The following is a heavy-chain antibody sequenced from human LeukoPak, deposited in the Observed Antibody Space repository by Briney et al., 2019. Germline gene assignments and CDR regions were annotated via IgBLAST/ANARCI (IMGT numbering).Heavy chain of an antibody. D-gene: IGHD3-10*01. Sequence: PGGSLRLSCAASGFTFSSYSMNWVRQAPGKGLEWVSSISSSSSYIYYADSVKGRFTISRDNAKNSLYLQMNSLRAEDTAVYYCAREVRDGSGSYYIGYWGQGTLVTVSS. CDR3: AREVRDGSGSYYIGY. CDR2: ISSSSSYI. CDR1: GFTFSSYS. J-gene: IGHJ4*02. V-gene: IGHV3-21*01.